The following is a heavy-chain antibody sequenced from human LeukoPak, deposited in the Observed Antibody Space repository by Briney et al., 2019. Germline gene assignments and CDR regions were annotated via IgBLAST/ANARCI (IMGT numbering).Heavy chain of an antibody. Sequence: ASETLSLTCTVSGDSISTYYWTWLRQPPGKGLEWLGYIYYSGRTNYNPSLKSRVTISVDTSKNQFSLKLRSVTASDTAVYYCARLRGGSYAPDAYFYYGMDVWGQGTTVIVSS. J-gene: IGHJ6*02. CDR1: GDSISTYY. V-gene: IGHV4-59*08. D-gene: IGHD1-26*01. CDR2: IYYSGRT. CDR3: ARLRGGSYAPDAYFYYGMDV.